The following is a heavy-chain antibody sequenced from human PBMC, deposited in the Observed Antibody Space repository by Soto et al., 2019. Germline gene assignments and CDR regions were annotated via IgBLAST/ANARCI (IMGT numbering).Heavy chain of an antibody. V-gene: IGHV1-2*04. J-gene: IGHJ6*02. CDR3: ARGHTVDYYYYGMDV. CDR1: GYTFTGYY. D-gene: IGHD4-17*01. Sequence: ASVKVSCKASGYTFTGYYMHWVRQAPGQGLEWMGWINPNSGGTNYAQKFQGWVTMTRDTSISTAYMELSRLRSDDTAVYYCARGHTVDYYYYGMDVWGQGTTVTVSS. CDR2: INPNSGGT.